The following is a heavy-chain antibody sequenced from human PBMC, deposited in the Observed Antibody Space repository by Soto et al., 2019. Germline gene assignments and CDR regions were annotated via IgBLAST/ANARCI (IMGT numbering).Heavy chain of an antibody. D-gene: IGHD2-2*01. CDR3: TTDAGVPYCSSTSCRNEERVYYYGMDV. CDR1: GFTFSNAW. V-gene: IGHV3-15*07. J-gene: IGHJ6*02. CDR2: IKSKTDGGTT. Sequence: GSLRLSCAASGFTFSNAWMNWVRQAPGKGLEWVGRIKSKTDGGTTDYAAPVKGRFTISRDDSKNTLYLQMNSLKTEDTAVYYCTTDAGVPYCSSTSCRNEERVYYYGMDVWGQGTTVTVSS.